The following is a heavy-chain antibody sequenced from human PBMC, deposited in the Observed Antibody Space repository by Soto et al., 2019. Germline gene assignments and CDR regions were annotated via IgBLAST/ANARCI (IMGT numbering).Heavy chain of an antibody. D-gene: IGHD3-22*01. V-gene: IGHV3-74*01. Sequence: EVQLVESGGGLVQPGGSLRLSCAASGFSFTHYWMHWVRQGPGKGLEWLSRINSDGTSTYYADSVKGRFTISRDNAKNTLYLQMNSLRDEDTAVYYCARVDTYFYESSGYDYWGQGDLVTVSS. CDR1: GFSFTHYW. CDR2: INSDGTST. J-gene: IGHJ4*02. CDR3: ARVDTYFYESSGYDY.